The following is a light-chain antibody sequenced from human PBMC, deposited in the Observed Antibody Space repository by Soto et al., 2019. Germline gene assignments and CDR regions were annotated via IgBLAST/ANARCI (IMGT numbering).Light chain of an antibody. J-gene: IGLJ1*01. CDR3: SSYTSSSTYV. V-gene: IGLV2-14*01. CDR2: DVS. Sequence: SELTQLASVCGSPGEALAIIRTGTSSDVGGYNYVSWYQQHPGKAPKLMVYDVSNRPSGVSNRFSGSKSGNTASLTISGLQAEDEADYYCSSYTSSSTYVFGTGARSPS. CDR1: SSDVGGYNY.